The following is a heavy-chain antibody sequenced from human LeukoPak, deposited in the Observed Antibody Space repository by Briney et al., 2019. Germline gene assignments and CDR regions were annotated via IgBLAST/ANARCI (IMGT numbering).Heavy chain of an antibody. D-gene: IGHD1-26*01. J-gene: IGHJ6*03. CDR1: GFTFSSYW. V-gene: IGHV3-7*01. CDR3: ARERNVQVGATRYYYYYMDV. CDR2: IKQDGSEK. Sequence: GGSLRLSCAASGFTFSSYWMSWVRQTPGKGLEWVANIKQDGSEKYYVDSVKGRFTISRDNAKNSLYLQMNSLRAEDTAVYYCARERNVQVGATRYYYYYMDVWGKGTTVTVSS.